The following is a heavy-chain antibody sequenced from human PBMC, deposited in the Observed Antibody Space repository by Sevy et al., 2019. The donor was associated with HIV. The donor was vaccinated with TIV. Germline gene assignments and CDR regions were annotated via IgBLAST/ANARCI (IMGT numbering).Heavy chain of an antibody. J-gene: IGHJ6*02. CDR3: AKAIDFWSGPIYYYGMDV. Sequence: GGSLRLSCAASGFTFSSYAMSWVRQAPGKGLEWVSAISGSGGSTYYADSVKGRFTISRDNSKNTLYLQMNSLRAEDTAVYYCAKAIDFWSGPIYYYGMDVWGQGTTVTVSS. D-gene: IGHD3-3*01. CDR1: GFTFSSYA. V-gene: IGHV3-23*01. CDR2: ISGSGGST.